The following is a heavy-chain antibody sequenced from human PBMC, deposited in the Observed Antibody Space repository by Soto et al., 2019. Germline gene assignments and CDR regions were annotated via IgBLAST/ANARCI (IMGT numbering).Heavy chain of an antibody. D-gene: IGHD6-13*01. V-gene: IGHV1-24*01. CDR3: ATSPLEGAAVLQPEYYYMDV. J-gene: IGHJ6*03. CDR1: GYTLTELS. CDR2: FDPEDGET. Sequence: ASVKVSCKVSGYTLTELSMHWVRQAPGKGLEWMGGFDPEDGETIYAQKFQGRVTMTEDTSTDTAYMELSSLRSEDTAVYYCATSPLEGAAVLQPEYYYMDVWGKGTTVTVSS.